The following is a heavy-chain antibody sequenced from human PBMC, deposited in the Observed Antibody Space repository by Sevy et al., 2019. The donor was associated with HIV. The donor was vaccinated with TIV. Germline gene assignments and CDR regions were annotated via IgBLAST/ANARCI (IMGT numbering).Heavy chain of an antibody. J-gene: IGHJ4*02. CDR3: TRWKGAKSTFDY. Sequence: GGSLRLSCTASGFTFGEYCMSWVRQAPGKGLEWVAFLKSKAYGGTVDNAASVKGRFTISRNDSKSIAYLQMNDLNTGDTGVYYCTRWKGAKSTFDYWGQGALVTVSS. CDR1: GFTFGEYC. CDR2: LKSKAYGGTV. D-gene: IGHD1-1*01. V-gene: IGHV3-49*04.